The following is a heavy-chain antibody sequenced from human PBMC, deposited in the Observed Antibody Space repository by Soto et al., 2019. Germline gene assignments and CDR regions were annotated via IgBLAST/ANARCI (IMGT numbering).Heavy chain of an antibody. V-gene: IGHV3-48*01. J-gene: IGHJ6*02. CDR2: IKASSTTI. Sequence: EVQVVESGGGLVQPGGSLRLSCAASRFTFSRFDMDWVRQAPGKGLEWLSFIKASSTTIQYADSVKGRFTISRDDAKNSLFLQMNNLRVEDTAVYYCARDWRDYGMDVWGQGTTVTVS. CDR1: RFTFSRFD. CDR3: ARDWRDYGMDV. D-gene: IGHD3-3*01.